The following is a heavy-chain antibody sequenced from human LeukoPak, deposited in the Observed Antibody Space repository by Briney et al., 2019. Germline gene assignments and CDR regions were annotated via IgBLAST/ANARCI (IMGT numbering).Heavy chain of an antibody. CDR2: IYYSGST. V-gene: IGHV4-39*01. D-gene: IGHD2-15*01. Sequence: SETLSLTCPVSGGSISSSSYYWGWIRQPPGKGLEWIGSIYYSGSTYYNPSLKSRVTISVDTSKNQFSLKLSSVTAADTAVYYCAVERYCSGGSCYGDAFDIWGQGTMVTVSS. CDR1: GGSISSSSYY. J-gene: IGHJ3*02. CDR3: AVERYCSGGSCYGDAFDI.